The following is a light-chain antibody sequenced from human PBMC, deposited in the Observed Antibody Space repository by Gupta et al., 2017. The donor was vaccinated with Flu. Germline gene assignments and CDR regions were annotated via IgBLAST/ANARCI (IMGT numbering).Light chain of an antibody. Sequence: QSVLTQPPSVSGAPGQRVTIPCTGSSSNIGAGYDVHWYQQLPGAAPKLLIYVNSNRPSGVPDRFSGSKSGTSASLAITGLQAEDEGEYYCQSYDSSLSGYWVFGGGTKLTVL. J-gene: IGLJ3*02. CDR2: VNS. CDR1: SSNIGAGYD. V-gene: IGLV1-40*01. CDR3: QSYDSSLSGYWV.